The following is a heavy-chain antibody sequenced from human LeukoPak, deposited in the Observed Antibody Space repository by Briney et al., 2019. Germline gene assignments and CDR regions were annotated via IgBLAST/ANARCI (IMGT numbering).Heavy chain of an antibody. V-gene: IGHV3-23*01. CDR1: GFTFSNHG. D-gene: IGHD3-10*01. CDR2: VSPPGGGT. CDR3: AKVILWFGELDFDY. Sequence: PGGSLRLSCAASGFTFSNHGMNWVRQAPGKGLEWLSGVSPPGGGTYYADSVKGRFTISRDNSKNTLYLQMNSLRAEDTAVYYCAKVILWFGELDFDYWGQGTLVTVSS. J-gene: IGHJ4*02.